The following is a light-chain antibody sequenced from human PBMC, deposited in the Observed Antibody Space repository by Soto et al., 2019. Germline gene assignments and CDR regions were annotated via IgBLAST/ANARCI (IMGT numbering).Light chain of an antibody. CDR3: QSYDSSLSVV. CDR2: VNS. CDR1: SSNIGAGYD. J-gene: IGLJ2*01. V-gene: IGLV1-40*01. Sequence: QSVLTQPPSVSGAPGQRVTISCTGSSSNIGAGYDVHWYQQLPGTAPKLLIYVNSNPPSGVPDRFSGSKSGTSASLAITGLQAEDEADYYCQSYDSSLSVVFGGGTKRTVL.